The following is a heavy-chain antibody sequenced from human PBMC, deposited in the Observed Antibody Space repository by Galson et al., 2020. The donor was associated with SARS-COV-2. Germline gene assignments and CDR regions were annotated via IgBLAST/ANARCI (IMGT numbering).Heavy chain of an antibody. V-gene: IGHV1-18*01. Sequence: ASVTVSCKASGYTFTSYGISWVRQAPGQGIEWMGWISAYNGHTNYAQKLQGRVTMTTDTSTSTAYMELRSLRSDDTAVYYCARVVLRFLEWLLPDYCMDVCGKGTTVTVSS. J-gene: IGHJ6*03. CDR3: ARVVLRFLEWLLPDYCMDV. CDR2: ISAYNGHT. CDR1: GYTFTSYG. D-gene: IGHD3-3*01.